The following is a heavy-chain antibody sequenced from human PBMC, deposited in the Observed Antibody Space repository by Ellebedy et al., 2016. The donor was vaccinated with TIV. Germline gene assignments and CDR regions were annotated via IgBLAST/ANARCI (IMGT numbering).Heavy chain of an antibody. Sequence: PGGSLRLSCAASGFTFNIYAMTLVRQAPGKGLEWVSAISGGGGGGTFYADSVKGRFTISRDNSKNTLYLQLNSLRAEDTAVYYCAKETQHNDFWSGHSDWGQGTLVTVSS. CDR2: ISGGGGGGT. CDR3: AKETQHNDFWSGHSD. D-gene: IGHD3-3*01. J-gene: IGHJ4*02. V-gene: IGHV3-23*01. CDR1: GFTFNIYA.